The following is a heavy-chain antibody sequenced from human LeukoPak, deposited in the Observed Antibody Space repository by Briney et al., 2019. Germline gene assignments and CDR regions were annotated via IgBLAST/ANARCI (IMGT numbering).Heavy chain of an antibody. CDR1: GGSISSGDKY. CDR3: ARDWHLGY. V-gene: IGHV4-30-4*01. J-gene: IGHJ4*02. Sequence: SQTLSLTCTVSGGSISSGDKYWSWIRRSPGKGLEWIGNVHYSGTTYYNPSLKSRLTISLDTSKNQFSLKVNSVTAADTAVYYCARDWHLGYWGQGTLVTVSS. CDR2: VHYSGTT. D-gene: IGHD7-27*01.